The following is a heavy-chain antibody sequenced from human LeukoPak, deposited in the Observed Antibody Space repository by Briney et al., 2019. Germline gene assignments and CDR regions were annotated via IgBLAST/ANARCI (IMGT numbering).Heavy chain of an antibody. CDR2: INPSGGST. J-gene: IGHJ4*02. CDR3: ARDHPRAARPISHFDY. D-gene: IGHD6-6*01. V-gene: IGHV1-46*01. Sequence: ASVKVSCKASGYTFTSYYMHWVRQAPGQGLEWMGIINPSGGSTSYAQKFQGRVTMTRDMSTSTVYMELSSLRSEDTAVYYCARDHPRAARPISHFDYWGQGTLVTVSS. CDR1: GYTFTSYY.